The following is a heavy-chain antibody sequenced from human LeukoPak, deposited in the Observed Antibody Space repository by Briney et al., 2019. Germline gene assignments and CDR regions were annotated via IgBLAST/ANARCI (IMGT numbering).Heavy chain of an antibody. CDR3: ARGQYDFWSGYDVNWFDP. CDR1: GGSMRTGLYY. J-gene: IGHJ5*02. Sequence: RASETLSLTCAVSGGSMRTGLYYWNWIRQPAGKGLAWIGRIYPSGNTNYNPSLESRVTISVDTAKNQFSLKLISVTAADTALYYCARGQYDFWSGYDVNWFDPWGQGTLVTVSS. CDR2: IYPSGNT. V-gene: IGHV4-61*02. D-gene: IGHD3-3*01.